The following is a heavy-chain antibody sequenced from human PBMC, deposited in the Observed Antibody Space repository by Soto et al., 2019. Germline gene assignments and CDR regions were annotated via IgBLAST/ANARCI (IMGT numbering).Heavy chain of an antibody. CDR3: TRGIELWNYYGMDV. CDR1: GFTVSSYA. V-gene: IGHV3-49*04. D-gene: IGHD1-26*01. Sequence: GSLRLSCAASGFTVSSYAMHWVRQAPGKGLEWVGFIRSKAYGGTTEYAASVKGRFTISRDDSKSIAYLQMNSLKTEDTAVYYCTRGIELWNYYGMDVWGQGTTVTVSS. J-gene: IGHJ6*02. CDR2: IRSKAYGGTT.